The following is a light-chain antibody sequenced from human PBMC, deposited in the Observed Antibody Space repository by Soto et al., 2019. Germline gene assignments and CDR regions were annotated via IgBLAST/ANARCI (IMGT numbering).Light chain of an antibody. J-gene: IGKJ4*01. Sequence: DIQMTQSPSSLSASVGDRVTITYRASQSISSYLNWYQQKPGKAPKLLIYAASSLQSGVPSRFSGSGSGTDFTLTISSLQPEDFATYYCQQSYSTPPSTFGGGTKVEIK. CDR1: QSISSY. CDR3: QQSYSTPPST. V-gene: IGKV1-39*01. CDR2: AAS.